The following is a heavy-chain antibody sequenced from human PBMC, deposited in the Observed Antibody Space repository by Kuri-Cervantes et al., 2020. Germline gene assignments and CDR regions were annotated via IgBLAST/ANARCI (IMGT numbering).Heavy chain of an antibody. D-gene: IGHD6-25*01. Sequence: SETLSLTCTVSGGSVSSSTYYWSWVRQPPGKGLEWVGYIYYSGSTNYNPSLKSRVTISVDTSENQFSLRLNSVTAADTAVYFCAREYNIAALGTPLDYWGQGTLVTVSS. CDR3: AREYNIAALGTPLDY. V-gene: IGHV4-61*01. CDR1: GGSVSSSTYY. CDR2: IYYSGST. J-gene: IGHJ4*02.